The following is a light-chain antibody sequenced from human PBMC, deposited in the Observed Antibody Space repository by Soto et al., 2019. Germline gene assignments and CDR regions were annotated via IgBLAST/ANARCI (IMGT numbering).Light chain of an antibody. CDR2: GAS. Sequence: EIVMTQSPATLSVSPGERATLSCRASQTVLSNLAWYQQKPGQAPRLLIYGASTRATGIPARFSGSGSGAEFTLTISSLQSEDFAVYYCQQYNNWPIIFGQGTRLEIK. V-gene: IGKV3-15*01. J-gene: IGKJ5*01. CDR3: QQYNNWPII. CDR1: QTVLSN.